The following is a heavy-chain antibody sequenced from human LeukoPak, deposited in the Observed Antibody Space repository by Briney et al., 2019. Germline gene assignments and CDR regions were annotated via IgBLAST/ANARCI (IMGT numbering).Heavy chain of an antibody. Sequence: SETLSLTCTVSGGSISSSSYYWSWIRQPPGKGLEWIGYIYYSGSTNYNPSLKSRVTISVDTSKNQFSLKLSSVTAADTAVYYCVAPYGDYGDAFDIWGQGTMVTVSS. CDR3: VAPYGDYGDAFDI. V-gene: IGHV4-61*01. D-gene: IGHD4-17*01. J-gene: IGHJ3*02. CDR1: GGSISSSSYY. CDR2: IYYSGST.